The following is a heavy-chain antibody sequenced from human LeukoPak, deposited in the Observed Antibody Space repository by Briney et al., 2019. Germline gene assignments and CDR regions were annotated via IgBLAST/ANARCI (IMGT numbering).Heavy chain of an antibody. CDR2: ISGSGIST. J-gene: IGHJ3*02. CDR3: AKSWNYYDSSGDDALDI. CDR1: GFTFSTYT. D-gene: IGHD3-22*01. Sequence: GGSLRLSCAASGFTFSTYTMNWVRQAPGKGLEWVSGISGSGISTYYADSVKGRFTISRDNSKNTLYLQMNSLRVEDTAVYYCAKSWNYYDSSGDDALDIWGQGTMVTVSS. V-gene: IGHV3-23*01.